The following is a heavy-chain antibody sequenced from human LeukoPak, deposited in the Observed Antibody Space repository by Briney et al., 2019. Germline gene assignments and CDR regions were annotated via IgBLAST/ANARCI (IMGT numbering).Heavy chain of an antibody. CDR2: IIPIFGTA. CDR3: AAAATLNRNIVDFGY. D-gene: IGHD2-15*01. CDR1: GGTFSSYA. J-gene: IGHJ4*02. Sequence: GASVKVSCKASGGTFSSYAISWVRQAPGRGLEWMGGIIPIFGTANYAQKLQGRVTMTTDTSTSTAYMELRSLRSDDTAVYYCAAAATLNRNIVDFGYWGQGTLVTVSS. V-gene: IGHV1-69*05.